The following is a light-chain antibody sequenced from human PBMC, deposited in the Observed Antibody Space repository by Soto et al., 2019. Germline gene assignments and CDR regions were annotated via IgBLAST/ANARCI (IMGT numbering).Light chain of an antibody. Sequence: QSALTQPASVSGSPGQSITISCTATSSDVGAYNYVSWYQQYPGKAPKLLIYYVSHRPSGVSDRFFGSKSGNTASLTISGLQTEDEADYYCSSFTSGNTVVLGGGTKVTVL. V-gene: IGLV2-14*03. CDR3: SSFTSGNTVV. CDR2: YVS. J-gene: IGLJ2*01. CDR1: SSDVGAYNY.